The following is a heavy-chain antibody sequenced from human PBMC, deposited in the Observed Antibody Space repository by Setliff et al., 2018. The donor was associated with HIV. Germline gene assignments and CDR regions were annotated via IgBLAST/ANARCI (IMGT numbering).Heavy chain of an antibody. J-gene: IGHJ3*02. CDR3: ARGTTLNVVPDAFDI. CDR2: IYHAGNT. V-gene: IGHV4-38-2*02. Sequence: KPSETLSLTCTVTGYSISSGYYWAWVRQPPGKGLEWFGYIYHAGNTYYNPSLTSRVTISVDTSKNQISMRLNSMTAADTAVYYCARGTTLNVVPDAFDIWGQGTMFTVSS. D-gene: IGHD4-17*01. CDR1: GYSISSGYY.